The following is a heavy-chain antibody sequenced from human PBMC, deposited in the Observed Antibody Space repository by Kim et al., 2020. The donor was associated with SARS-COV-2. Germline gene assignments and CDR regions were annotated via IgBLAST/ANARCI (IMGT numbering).Heavy chain of an antibody. CDR3: ARTGRDYYGSGSYYPDAFDI. CDR1: GGSISSYY. D-gene: IGHD3-10*01. J-gene: IGHJ3*02. V-gene: IGHV4-59*01. Sequence: SETLSLTCTVSGGSISSYYWSWIRQPPGKGLEWIGYIYYSGSTDYNPSLKSRVTISVDTYKNQFSLKLSSVTAADTAVYYCARTGRDYYGSGSYYPDAFDIWGQGTMVTVSS. CDR2: IYYSGST.